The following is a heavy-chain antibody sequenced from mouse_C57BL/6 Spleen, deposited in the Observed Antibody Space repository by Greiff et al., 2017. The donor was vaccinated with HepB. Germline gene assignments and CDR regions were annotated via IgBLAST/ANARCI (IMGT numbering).Heavy chain of an antibody. V-gene: IGHV1-82*01. Sequence: LVESGPELVKPGASVKISCKASGYAFSSSWMNWVKQRPGKGLEWIGRIYPGDGDTNYNGKFKGKATLTADKSSSTAYMQLSSLTSEDSAVYFCARDYGSSYGDYAMDYWGQGTSVTVSS. CDR1: GYAFSSSW. D-gene: IGHD1-1*01. J-gene: IGHJ4*01. CDR3: ARDYGSSYGDYAMDY. CDR2: IYPGDGDT.